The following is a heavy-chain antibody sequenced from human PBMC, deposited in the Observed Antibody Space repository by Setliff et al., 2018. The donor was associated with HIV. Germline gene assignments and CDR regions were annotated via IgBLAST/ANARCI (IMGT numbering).Heavy chain of an antibody. J-gene: IGHJ5*02. V-gene: IGHV1-46*01. CDR3: ARGGPGSSFGYDWFDP. CDR2: ITPNGGST. Sequence: ASVKVSCKASGYTFTSYYVHFVRQAPGQGPEWMGIITPNGGSTNYAQKFEGRVAMTADTSTNNVHMYLISLRSEDTAIYYCARGGPGSSFGYDWFDPWGQGTPVTVSS. CDR1: GYTFTSYY. D-gene: IGHD5-18*01.